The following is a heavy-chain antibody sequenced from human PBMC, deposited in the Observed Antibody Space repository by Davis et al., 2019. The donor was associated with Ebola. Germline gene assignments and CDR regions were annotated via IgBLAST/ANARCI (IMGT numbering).Heavy chain of an antibody. V-gene: IGHV3-53*01. CDR3: AREVGALYYFDY. CDR2: IYSGGRT. J-gene: IGHJ4*02. CDR1: GFTVSSNY. D-gene: IGHD1-26*01. Sequence: PGGSLRLSCAASGFTVSSNYMSWVRQAPGKGLEWVSVIYSGGRTYYADSVKGRFTISRDNAKNSLYLQMNSLRAEDTALYHCAREVGALYYFDYWGQGTLVTVSS.